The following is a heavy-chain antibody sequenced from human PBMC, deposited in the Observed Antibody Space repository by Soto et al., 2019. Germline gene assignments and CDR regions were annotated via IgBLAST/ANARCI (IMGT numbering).Heavy chain of an antibody. J-gene: IGHJ4*02. V-gene: IGHV1-18*01. CDR3: ARLYYYGSGSYYSPLDY. Sequence: QVQLVQSGAEVKKPGASVKVFCKASGYTFTSYGISWVRQAPGQGLEWMGWISAYNGNTNYAQKLQGRVTMTTDTSTSTAYMELRSLRSDDTAVYYCARLYYYGSGSYYSPLDYWGQGTLVTVSS. CDR2: ISAYNGNT. CDR1: GYTFTSYG. D-gene: IGHD3-10*01.